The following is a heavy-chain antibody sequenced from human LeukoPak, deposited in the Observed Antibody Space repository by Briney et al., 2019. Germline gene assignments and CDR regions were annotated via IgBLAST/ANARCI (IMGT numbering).Heavy chain of an antibody. V-gene: IGHV3-11*04. J-gene: IGHJ6*04. CDR3: AELAITMIGGV. Sequence: GGSLRLSCAASGFTFSDYYMSWIRQAPGKGLDWVSYISSSGTTIYYADSVKGRFAISRDNAKSSLYLQMNSLRAEDTAVYYCAELAITMIGGVWGKGTTVTISS. CDR2: ISSSGTTI. CDR1: GFTFSDYY. D-gene: IGHD3-10*02.